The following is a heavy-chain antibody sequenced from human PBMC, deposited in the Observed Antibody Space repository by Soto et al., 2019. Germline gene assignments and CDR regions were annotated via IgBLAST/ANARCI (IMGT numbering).Heavy chain of an antibody. D-gene: IGHD2-15*01. CDR1: GGSFSGYY. V-gene: IGHV4-34*01. J-gene: IGHJ4*02. Sequence: PSETLSLTCAVYGGSFSGYYWSWIRQPPGKGLEWIGEINHSGSTNYSPSLKSRVTISVDTSKNQFSLKLSSVTAADTAVYYCATTAYCSGGSCYSGPDYWGQGTLVTVSS. CDR2: INHSGST. CDR3: ATTAYCSGGSCYSGPDY.